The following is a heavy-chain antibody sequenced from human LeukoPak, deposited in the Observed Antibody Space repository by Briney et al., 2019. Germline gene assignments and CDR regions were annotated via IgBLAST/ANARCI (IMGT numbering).Heavy chain of an antibody. V-gene: IGHV3-7*01. CDR1: GFTFSNYW. D-gene: IGHD3-22*01. J-gene: IGHJ1*01. CDR3: ATYSRLNAREFQY. CDR2: IKTDGSEK. Sequence: PGGSLRLSCEGSGFTFSNYWMSWVRQAPGKGLEWVANIKTDGSEKYYVDSVKGRFTISRDNAKNSLYLQMNSLRAEDTAVYYCATYSRLNAREFQYWGQGTLVTVSS.